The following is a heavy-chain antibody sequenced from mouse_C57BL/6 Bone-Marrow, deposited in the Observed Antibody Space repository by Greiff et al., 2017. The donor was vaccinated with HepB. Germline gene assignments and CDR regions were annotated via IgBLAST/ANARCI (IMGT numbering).Heavy chain of an antibody. CDR1: GYAFSSSW. Sequence: QVQLQQSGPELVKPGASVKISCKASGYAFSSSWMNWVKQRPGKGLEWIGRIYPGDGDTNYNGKFKGKATLTADKSSSTAYMQLSSLTSEDSAVYFCARWADYGSSYGFAYWGQVTLVTFSA. D-gene: IGHD1-1*01. CDR3: ARWADYGSSYGFAY. V-gene: IGHV1-82*01. J-gene: IGHJ3*01. CDR2: IYPGDGDT.